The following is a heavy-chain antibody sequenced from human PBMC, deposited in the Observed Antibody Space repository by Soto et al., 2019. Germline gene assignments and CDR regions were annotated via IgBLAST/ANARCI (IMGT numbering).Heavy chain of an antibody. J-gene: IGHJ5*02. Sequence: QAQLVESGGGVVRPGTSLRLSCAASGFTFSDYGMHWVRQAPGKGLEWVALTWYDESIKVYADSVKGRFTISRDNSKNTLYLQMNNLRPEDTAVYFCARDNSAGAGENWFDPWGQGTLVTVSS. V-gene: IGHV3-33*01. CDR2: TWYDESIK. CDR1: GFTFSDYG. CDR3: ARDNSAGAGENWFDP. D-gene: IGHD1-26*01.